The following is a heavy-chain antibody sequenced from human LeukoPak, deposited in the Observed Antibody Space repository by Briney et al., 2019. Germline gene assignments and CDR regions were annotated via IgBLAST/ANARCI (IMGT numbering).Heavy chain of an antibody. CDR1: GFTFSNYA. J-gene: IGHJ4*02. V-gene: IGHV3-23*01. CDR2: MTGSGDTT. Sequence: GSLRLSCAASGFTFSNYAMGWVRQATGGGLEWVSTMTGSGDTTYYADSVKGRFTISRDNSKNTLYLHMNSLRAEDTAAYYCAKDHPAAGSLWDSWGQGTLVTVAS. CDR3: AKDHPAAGSLWDS. D-gene: IGHD3-10*01.